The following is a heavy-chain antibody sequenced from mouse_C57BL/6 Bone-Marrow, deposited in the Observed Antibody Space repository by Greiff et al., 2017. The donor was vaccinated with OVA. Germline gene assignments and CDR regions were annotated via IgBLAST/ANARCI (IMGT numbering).Heavy chain of an antibody. V-gene: IGHV1-53*01. D-gene: IGHD1-3*01. CDR2: INPSNGGT. J-gene: IGHJ2*01. CDR3: ARWATSSPFDY. Sequence: VQLQQPGTELVKPGASVKLSCKASGYTFTSYWMHWVKQRPGHGLEWIGNINPSNGGTNYNEKFKSKDTLTVDKSSSTAYMQLSSLTSEDSAVYYCARWATSSPFDYWGQGTTLTVSS. CDR1: GYTFTSYW.